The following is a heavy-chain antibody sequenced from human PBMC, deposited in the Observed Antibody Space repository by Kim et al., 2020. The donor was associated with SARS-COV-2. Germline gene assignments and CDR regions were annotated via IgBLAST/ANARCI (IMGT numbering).Heavy chain of an antibody. CDR2: SYYSGTT. CDR1: GGSMRSSTYY. D-gene: IGHD3-10*01. V-gene: IGHV4-39*07. Sequence: SETLSLTCTVSGGSMRSSTYYWGWIRQPPGKGLEWIGSSYYSGTTFYNLYLKSRVTISIDTSKNQFSLKLSSVTAADTAVYYCARELSGSDYFDYWGQGTLVTVSS. CDR3: ARELSGSDYFDY. J-gene: IGHJ4*02.